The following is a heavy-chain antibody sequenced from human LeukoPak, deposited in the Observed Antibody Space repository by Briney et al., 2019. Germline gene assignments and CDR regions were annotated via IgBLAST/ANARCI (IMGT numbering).Heavy chain of an antibody. CDR1: GFIFSSYA. CDR2: ISSNGGST. Sequence: GGSLRVSCAASGFIFSSYAMLWVGQAPGKGLDYVSAISSNGGSTYYANSVKGRFTISRDNSKNTLYLQMGSLRAEDMAVYYCARGLRGYDAFDIWGQGTMVTVSS. D-gene: IGHD1-26*01. CDR3: ARGLRGYDAFDI. J-gene: IGHJ3*02. V-gene: IGHV3-64*01.